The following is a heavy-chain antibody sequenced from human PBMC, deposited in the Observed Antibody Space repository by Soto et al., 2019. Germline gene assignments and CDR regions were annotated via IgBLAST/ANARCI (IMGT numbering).Heavy chain of an antibody. CDR1: GYTFTNYG. CDR3: GRGLGIGSNGFDP. D-gene: IGHD2-21*01. CDR2: ISAYNGNT. V-gene: IGHV1-18*01. Sequence: ASVKVSCKASGYTFTNYGISWVRQAPGQGLEWMGWISAYNGNTKYSQKFQGRVTITRDTSASTAYMELSSLRSEDTAVYYCGRGLGIGSNGFDPWGQGTLVTVSS. J-gene: IGHJ5*02.